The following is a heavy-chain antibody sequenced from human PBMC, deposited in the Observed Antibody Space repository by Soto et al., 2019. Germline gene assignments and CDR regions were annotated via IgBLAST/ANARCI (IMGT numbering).Heavy chain of an antibody. Sequence: EVQLLESRGGLVQPGGSLRLSCAASGFRLSDSAVSWVRHAPGKGLEWVSSLTVTGDSAFYSDSVKGRFTISRDISKSTLYLQMNSLRAEDTAVYYCAKNGCSYPACYPYYYYVDVWGRGTTVTVSS. CDR2: LTVTGDSA. J-gene: IGHJ6*03. CDR3: AKNGCSYPACYPYYYYVDV. V-gene: IGHV3-23*01. D-gene: IGHD2-15*01. CDR1: GFRLSDSA.